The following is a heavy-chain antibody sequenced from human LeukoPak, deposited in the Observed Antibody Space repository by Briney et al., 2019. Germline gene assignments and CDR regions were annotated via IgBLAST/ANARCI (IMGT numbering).Heavy chain of an antibody. D-gene: IGHD2-2*02. V-gene: IGHV5-51*01. J-gene: IGHJ4*02. CDR1: GYSFTSYW. CDR3: ARDYTRSSPFDY. Sequence: GESLKISCKGSGYSFTSYWIGWVRQMPGKGLEWMGIIYPGDSDTRYSPSFQGQVPISADKSITTAYLQWSSLKASDTAIYYCARDYTRSSPFDYWGQGTLVTVSS. CDR2: IYPGDSDT.